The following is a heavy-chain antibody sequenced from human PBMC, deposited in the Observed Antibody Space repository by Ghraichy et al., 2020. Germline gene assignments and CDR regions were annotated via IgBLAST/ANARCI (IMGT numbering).Heavy chain of an antibody. Sequence: GGSLRLSCAASGFTFSSYAMSWVRQAPGKGLEWVSSISAGGAGTYYADSVKGRFTISRDNSKNTLYLQMNSLRAEDTAVYYCAKDVEGVGAIRFDYWGQGTLVTVSS. D-gene: IGHD1-26*01. CDR3: AKDVEGVGAIRFDY. J-gene: IGHJ4*02. CDR2: ISAGGAGT. V-gene: IGHV3-23*01. CDR1: GFTFSSYA.